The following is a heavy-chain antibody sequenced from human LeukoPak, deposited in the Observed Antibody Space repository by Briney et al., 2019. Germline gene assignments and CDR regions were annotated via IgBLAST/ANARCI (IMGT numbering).Heavy chain of an antibody. CDR2: IYSGGST. V-gene: IGHV3-53*01. J-gene: IGHJ4*02. CDR3: ARGLIAALSWGIDY. Sequence: GGSLRLSCAASGFTFSSYSMSWVRQAPGKGLEWVSVIYSGGSTYYADSVKGRFTISRDNSKNTLYLQMNSLRAEDTAVYYCARGLIAALSWGIDYWGQGTLVTVSS. D-gene: IGHD2-15*01. CDR1: GFTFSSYS.